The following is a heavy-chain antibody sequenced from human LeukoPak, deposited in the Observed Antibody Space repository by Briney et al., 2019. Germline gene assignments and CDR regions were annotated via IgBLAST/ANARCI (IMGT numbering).Heavy chain of an antibody. Sequence: SETLSLTCTASGGHISTYYWSWIRQAPGKGLEWIGYIYYSGSTKYNPSLKSRVTISVDTSKNQFSLKLSSVTAADTAVYFCARGITDSIWYLDYWGQGTLVTVSS. V-gene: IGHV4-59*01. J-gene: IGHJ4*02. CDR1: GGHISTYY. CDR3: ARGITDSIWYLDY. CDR2: IYYSGST. D-gene: IGHD3-22*01.